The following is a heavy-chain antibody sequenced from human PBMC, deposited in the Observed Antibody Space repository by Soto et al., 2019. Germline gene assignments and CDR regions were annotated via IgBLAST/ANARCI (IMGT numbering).Heavy chain of an antibody. CDR2: ISAYNGNT. CDR1: GYTLTSYG. Sequence: ASVKVSCKSSGYTLTSYGISWVRQAPGQEHEWMGWISAYNGNTNYAQKLQGRVTMTTDTSTSTAYMELRSLRSDDTAVYYCARDGIVVVAATFSEGYDYWGQGTLVT. V-gene: IGHV1-18*01. CDR3: ARDGIVVVAATFSEGYDY. J-gene: IGHJ4*02. D-gene: IGHD2-15*01.